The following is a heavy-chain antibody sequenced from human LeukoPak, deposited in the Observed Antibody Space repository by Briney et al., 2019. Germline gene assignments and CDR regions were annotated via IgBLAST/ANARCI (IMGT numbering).Heavy chain of an antibody. D-gene: IGHD6-13*01. CDR3: AKLGAYSSSWYGFFDY. CDR1: GYSFTNYW. Sequence: PGESLKISCKGSGYSFTNYWIGWVRQMPGKGLECMGIIYPGDSDTRYSPSFQGQVTISADKSISTAYLHWSSLKASDTAMYYCAKLGAYSSSWYGFFDYWGQGTLVTVSS. J-gene: IGHJ4*02. CDR2: IYPGDSDT. V-gene: IGHV5-51*01.